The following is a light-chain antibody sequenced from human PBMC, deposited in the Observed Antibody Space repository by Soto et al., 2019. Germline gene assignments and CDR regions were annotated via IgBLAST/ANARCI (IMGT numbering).Light chain of an antibody. J-gene: IGKJ4*01. V-gene: IGKV1-33*01. CDR1: QDISNY. CDR3: QQYDTVPLT. Sequence: DIQMTQSPSSLSASVGDRVTITCQASQDISNYLNWYQQKPGKAPKLLIYDASNLETGVPSRFSGSGSGTDFTFSISNLQPEDIATYYCQQYDTVPLTFGGGPKVEIK. CDR2: DAS.